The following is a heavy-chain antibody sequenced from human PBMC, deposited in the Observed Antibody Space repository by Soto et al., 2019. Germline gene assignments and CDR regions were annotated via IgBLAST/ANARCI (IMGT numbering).Heavy chain of an antibody. J-gene: IGHJ4*02. CDR2: ISYDGSNK. D-gene: IGHD2-15*01. V-gene: IGHV3-30-3*01. CDR1: GFTFSSYA. Sequence: GGSLRLSCAASGFTFSSYAMHWVRQAPGKGLEWVAVISYDGSNKYYADSVKGRFTISRDNSKNTLYLQMNSLRAEDTAVYYCARVEVVDQYYFDYWGQGTLVTVSS. CDR3: ARVEVVDQYYFDY.